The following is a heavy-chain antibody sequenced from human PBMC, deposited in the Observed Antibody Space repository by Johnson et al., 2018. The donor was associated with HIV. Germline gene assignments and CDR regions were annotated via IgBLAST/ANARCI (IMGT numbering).Heavy chain of an antibody. D-gene: IGHD3-16*01. Sequence: VQLVESGGGLVQPGGSLRLACAASGLTVSSNYMSWVRQAPGKGLEWVSVFFSGGTTYYADSVNGRFTISRDNSKNTLYLQMNSLRAEDTAVYYCAKEGGAFDIWGQGTMVTVSS. CDR3: AKEGGAFDI. J-gene: IGHJ3*02. CDR2: FFSGGTT. CDR1: GLTVSSNY. V-gene: IGHV3-66*01.